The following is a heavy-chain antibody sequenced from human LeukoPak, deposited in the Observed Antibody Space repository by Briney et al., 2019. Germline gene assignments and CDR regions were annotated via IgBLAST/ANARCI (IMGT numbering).Heavy chain of an antibody. J-gene: IGHJ3*02. V-gene: IGHV1-18*01. CDR1: GYTFMNNG. Sequence: ASVKVSCKASGYTFMNNGISWVRQAPGQGLEWMGWISVNNGDTNYAQKVQGRVTMTTDTSTSTAYMELRSLRSGDTAMYYCARVAFCSTTSCSDAFDIWGQGTRVTVSS. D-gene: IGHD2-2*01. CDR3: ARVAFCSTTSCSDAFDI. CDR2: ISVNNGDT.